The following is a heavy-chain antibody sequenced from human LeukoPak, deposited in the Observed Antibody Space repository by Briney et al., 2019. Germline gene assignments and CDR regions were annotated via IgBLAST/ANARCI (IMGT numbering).Heavy chain of an antibody. Sequence: GGSLRLSCAASGFTFSSYGMHWVRQAPGKGLEWVAVISYDGSNKYYADSVKDRFTISRDNSKNTLYLQMNSLRAEDTAVYYCAKDHDDWGQGTLVTVSS. CDR1: GFTFSSYG. CDR2: ISYDGSNK. J-gene: IGHJ4*02. CDR3: AKDHDD. V-gene: IGHV3-30*18.